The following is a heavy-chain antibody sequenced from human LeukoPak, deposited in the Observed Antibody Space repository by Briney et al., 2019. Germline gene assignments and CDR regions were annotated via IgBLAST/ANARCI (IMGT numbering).Heavy chain of an antibody. V-gene: IGHV1-69*04. CDR2: IIPILGIA. CDR1: GGTFSSYA. D-gene: IGHD3-22*01. CDR3: ARAHHYDSSGYSFDY. J-gene: IGHJ4*02. Sequence: SVKVSCKASGGTFSSYAISWVRPAPGQGLEWMGRIIPILGIANYAQKFQGRVTITADKSTSTAYMELSSLRSEDTAVYYCARAHHYDSSGYSFDYWGQGTLVTVSS.